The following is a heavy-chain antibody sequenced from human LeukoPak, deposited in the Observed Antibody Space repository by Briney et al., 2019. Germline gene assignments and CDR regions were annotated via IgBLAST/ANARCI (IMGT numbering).Heavy chain of an antibody. CDR1: GFIFNNYW. D-gene: IGHD3-16*01. Sequence: GGSLRLSGAASGFIFNNYWMIWVRQAPGKGLEWVASIKEDGREKLYVESLEGRLTIARDNAKESLHLQMRNLRVEDTAVYYCTRALGHSVLAFDVWGQGTVVIVS. J-gene: IGHJ3*01. V-gene: IGHV3-7*03. CDR3: TRALGHSVLAFDV. CDR2: IKEDGREK.